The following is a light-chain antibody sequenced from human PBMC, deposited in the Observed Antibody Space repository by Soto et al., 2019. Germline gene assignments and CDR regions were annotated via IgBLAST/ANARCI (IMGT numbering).Light chain of an antibody. CDR3: MQGTHWPPYS. J-gene: IGKJ2*03. CDR1: QSLAYSDGNTY. Sequence: DVVMTQSPLSLPVTLGQPASISCRSSQSLAYSDGNTYLNWFQQRPGQSTRRLIYKVSNRDSGVPDRFSGSGSDNDFTLKISRVEAEDVAVYYCMQGTHWPPYSFGQGTKLEIK. CDR2: KVS. V-gene: IGKV2-30*01.